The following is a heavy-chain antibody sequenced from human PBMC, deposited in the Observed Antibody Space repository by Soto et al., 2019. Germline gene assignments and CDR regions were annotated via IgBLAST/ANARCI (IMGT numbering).Heavy chain of an antibody. Sequence: AASVKVSCKASGYTFTGYYMHWVRQAPGQGLEWMGWINPNSGGTNYAQKFQGRVTMTRDTSISTAYMELSRLRSDDTAVYYCARAGTKYSSSSGVDYWGQGTLVTVS. CDR2: INPNSGGT. D-gene: IGHD6-6*01. V-gene: IGHV1-2*02. J-gene: IGHJ4*02. CDR3: ARAGTKYSSSSGVDY. CDR1: GYTFTGYY.